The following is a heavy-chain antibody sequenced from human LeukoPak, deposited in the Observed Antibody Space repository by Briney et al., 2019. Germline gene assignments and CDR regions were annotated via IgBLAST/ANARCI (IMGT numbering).Heavy chain of an antibody. D-gene: IGHD2-15*01. CDR3: ARSSAPRPAKVVVVVAATGFDY. V-gene: IGHV6-1*01. Sequence: SQTLSLTCAISGDIVSSNSAAWNWIRQSPSRGLEWLGRTYYRSKLYNDYAVSVKSRITINPDTSKNQFSLQLNSVTPEDTAVYYCARSSAPRPAKVVVVVAATGFDYWGQGTLVTVSS. CDR1: GDIVSSNSAA. J-gene: IGHJ4*02. CDR2: TYYRSKLYN.